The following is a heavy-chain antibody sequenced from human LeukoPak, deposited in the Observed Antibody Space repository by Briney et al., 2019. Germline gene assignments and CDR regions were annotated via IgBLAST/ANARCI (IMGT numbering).Heavy chain of an antibody. CDR1: GGSISSYY. V-gene: IGHV4-59*01. CDR3: ARQIIRGQYLVHFDY. Sequence: SETLSLTCTVSGGSISSYYWSWIRQPPGKGLEWIGYIYYGGSTNYNPSLKSRVTISVDTSKNQFSLKLSSVTAADTAVYYCARQIIRGQYLVHFDYWGQGALVTASS. D-gene: IGHD6-13*01. J-gene: IGHJ4*02. CDR2: IYYGGST.